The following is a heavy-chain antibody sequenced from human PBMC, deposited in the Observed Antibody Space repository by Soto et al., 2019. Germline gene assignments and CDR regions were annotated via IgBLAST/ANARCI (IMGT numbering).Heavy chain of an antibody. Sequence: SETLSLTCAVSGCTMSSSNWWSWVRQPPGKGLEWIGEIYQSGSTNYDSSLKSRVTISVDKSKNQFSLKLNSVTAADTAVYYCARYYVSGSYFDSWGQGTLVTVSS. J-gene: IGHJ5*01. CDR2: IYQSGST. CDR1: GCTMSSSNW. D-gene: IGHD3-10*01. CDR3: ARYYVSGSYFDS. V-gene: IGHV4-4*02.